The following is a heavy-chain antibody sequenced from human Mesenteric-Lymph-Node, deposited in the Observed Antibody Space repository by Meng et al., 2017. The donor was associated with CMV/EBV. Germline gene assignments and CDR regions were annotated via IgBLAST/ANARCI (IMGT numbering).Heavy chain of an antibody. V-gene: IGHV1-2*02. CDR1: GYSFTGYY. Sequence: ASVKVSCKASGYSFTGYYIHWVRQAPGQGLEWMGWINPKSGDTKYAQNFQGRVTLTPDTSTRTAYMEVRSLRSDDTAMYFCARGGDDDELDYWGQGTLVTVSS. CDR2: INPKSGDT. D-gene: IGHD5-24*01. J-gene: IGHJ4*02. CDR3: ARGGDDDELDY.